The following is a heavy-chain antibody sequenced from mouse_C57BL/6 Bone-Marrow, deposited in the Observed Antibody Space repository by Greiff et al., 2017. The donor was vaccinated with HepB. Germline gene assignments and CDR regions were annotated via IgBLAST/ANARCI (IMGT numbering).Heavy chain of an antibody. CDR3: ARLATVVATDYAMDY. CDR2: IDPSDSYT. Sequence: QVQLQQPGAELVMPGASVKLSCKASGYTFTSYWMHWVKQRPGQGLEWIAEIDPSDSYTNYNQKFKGKSTLTVDKSSSTAYMQLSSLTSEDSAVYYCARLATVVATDYAMDYWGQGTSVTVSS. J-gene: IGHJ4*01. V-gene: IGHV1-69*01. D-gene: IGHD1-1*01. CDR1: GYTFTSYW.